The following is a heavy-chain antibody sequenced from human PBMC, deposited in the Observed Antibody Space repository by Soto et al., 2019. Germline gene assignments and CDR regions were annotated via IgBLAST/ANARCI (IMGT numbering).Heavy chain of an antibody. Sequence: GSLRLSCAASGFTFSSYGMHWVRQAPGKGLEWVAVIWYDGSNKYYADSVKGRFTISRDNSKNTVYLQMNSLRVEDTALYYCAKDESTGYVELYWGLGTLVTVSS. V-gene: IGHV3-33*06. CDR2: IWYDGSNK. CDR1: GFTFSSYG. D-gene: IGHD3-22*01. J-gene: IGHJ4*02. CDR3: AKDESTGYVELY.